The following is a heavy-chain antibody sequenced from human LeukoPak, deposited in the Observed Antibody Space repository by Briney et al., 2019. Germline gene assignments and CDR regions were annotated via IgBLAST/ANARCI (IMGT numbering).Heavy chain of an antibody. CDR2: ICYSGNT. CDR1: GDSIISGGFC. V-gene: IGHV4-31*03. CDR3: ARDRDDSSGYYSLDY. D-gene: IGHD3-22*01. J-gene: IGHJ4*02. Sequence: SETLSLTCTVSGDSIISGGFCWSWIRQHPGMGLEWIGYICYSGNTYYNPSLKSRVTISIDTSKNHFSLRLNSVTAADTAVYYCARDRDDSSGYYSLDYWGQGTLVTVSS.